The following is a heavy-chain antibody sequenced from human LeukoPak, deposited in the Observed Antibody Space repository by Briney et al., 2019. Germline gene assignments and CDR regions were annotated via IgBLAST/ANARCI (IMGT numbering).Heavy chain of an antibody. J-gene: IGHJ4*02. CDR3: ARAGYYYDSSGDFDY. CDR2: INHSGST. V-gene: IGHV4-34*01. D-gene: IGHD3-22*01. CDR1: GGSFSGYY. Sequence: SETLSLTCAVYGGSFSGYYWSWIRQPPGKGLEWIGEINHSGSTNYNPSLKSRVTISVDTFKNQFSLKLSSVTAADTAVYYCARAGYYYDSSGDFDYWGQGTLVTVSS.